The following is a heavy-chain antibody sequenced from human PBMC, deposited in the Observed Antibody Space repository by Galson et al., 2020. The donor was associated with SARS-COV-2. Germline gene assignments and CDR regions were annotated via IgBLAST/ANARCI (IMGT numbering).Heavy chain of an antibody. CDR1: GFTFDDYA. CDR2: ISWNSGSI. V-gene: IGHV3-9*01. J-gene: IGHJ4*02. CDR3: AKLDYSDY. Sequence: GGSLRLSCAASGFTFDDYAMHWVRHAPGKGLEWVSGISWNSGSIGYADSVKGRFTISRDNAKNSLYLQMNSLRAEDTALYYCAKLDYSDYWGQGTLVTVSS.